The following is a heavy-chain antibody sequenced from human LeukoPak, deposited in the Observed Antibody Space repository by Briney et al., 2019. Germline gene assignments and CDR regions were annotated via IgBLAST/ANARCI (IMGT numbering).Heavy chain of an antibody. CDR1: GYTFTIYY. J-gene: IGHJ5*02. CDR3: ARAPSSGYSDNWFDP. Sequence: ASVKVSCKASGYTFTIYYMHWVRQAPGQGLEWMGIINPSGGSTSYAQKFQGRVTMTRDMSTSTVYMELSSLRSEDTAVYYCARAPSSGYSDNWFDPWGQGTLVTVSS. D-gene: IGHD3-22*01. CDR2: INPSGGST. V-gene: IGHV1-46*01.